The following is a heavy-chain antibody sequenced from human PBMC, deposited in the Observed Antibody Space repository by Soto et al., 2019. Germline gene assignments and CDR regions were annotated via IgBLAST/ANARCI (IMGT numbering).Heavy chain of an antibody. Sequence: QLVESGGGVVQPGRSLRLSCAASGFTFSTYAFHWVRQAPGKGLEWVALISFHGSNTYYADSVKGRFSISRDSSKDTLYLEMNSLRAEDTAVYYCARDGGSTWYSDGGDWYCELWGRGTLVTVSS. CDR1: GFTFSTYA. V-gene: IGHV3-30-3*01. D-gene: IGHD6-13*01. CDR2: ISFHGSNT. CDR3: ARDGGSTWYSDGGDWYCEL. J-gene: IGHJ2*01.